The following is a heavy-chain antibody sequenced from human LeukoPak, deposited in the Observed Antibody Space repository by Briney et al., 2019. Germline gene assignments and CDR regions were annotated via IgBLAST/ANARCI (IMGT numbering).Heavy chain of an antibody. V-gene: IGHV3-7*01. CDR3: ARDGYSFGHDFDY. Sequence: GGSLRLSCAASGFTFRDYWMSWMRQAPGKGLEWVANIKYDGDEEYYVDSVKGRFTISRDNAKNTLYLQMNSLRAEDTAVYYCARDGYSFGHDFDYWGQGTLVTVSS. J-gene: IGHJ4*02. CDR1: GFTFRDYW. D-gene: IGHD5-18*01. CDR2: IKYDGDEE.